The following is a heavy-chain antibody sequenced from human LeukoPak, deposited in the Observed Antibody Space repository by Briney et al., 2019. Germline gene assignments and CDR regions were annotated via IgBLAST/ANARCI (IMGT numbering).Heavy chain of an antibody. J-gene: IGHJ6*02. V-gene: IGHV3-23*01. CDR3: AKDAEGAGGMDV. CDR1: GFTFTNYA. CDR2: ISGSGSRT. Sequence: GGSRRLSCAASGFTFTNYAMTWVRQAPGKGLEWVSTISGSGSRTYYADSVKGRFTISRDNSKNTLYLQMNSLRAEDTAVYYCAKDAEGAGGMDVWGQGTSVTVSS. D-gene: IGHD1-26*01.